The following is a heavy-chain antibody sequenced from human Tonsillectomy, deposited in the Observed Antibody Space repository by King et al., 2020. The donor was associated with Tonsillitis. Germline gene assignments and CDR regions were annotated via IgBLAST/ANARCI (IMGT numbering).Heavy chain of an antibody. V-gene: IGHV3-30*01. CDR3: AGEQWLVPSPFDY. CDR1: GFTFSSYA. D-gene: IGHD6-19*01. Sequence: QLVQSGGGVVQPGRSLSLSCAASGFTFSSYAMHWVRQAPGKGLEWVAVISYDGSNKYYADSVKGRFTISRDNSKNTLYLQMNSLRTEDTAVYFCAGEQWLVPSPFDYWGQGTLVTVSS. J-gene: IGHJ4*02. CDR2: ISYDGSNK.